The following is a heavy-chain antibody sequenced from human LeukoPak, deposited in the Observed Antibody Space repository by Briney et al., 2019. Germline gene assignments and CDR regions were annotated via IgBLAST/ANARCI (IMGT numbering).Heavy chain of an antibody. Sequence: PSETLSLTCAVYGGCFSGYYWSWIRQPPGKGLEWIGEINHSGSTNYNPSLKSRVTISVDTSKNQFSLKLSSVTAADTAVYYCARGRAGSYYYYGMDVWGQGTTVTVSS. V-gene: IGHV4-34*01. D-gene: IGHD3-10*01. CDR3: ARGRAGSYYYYGMDV. J-gene: IGHJ6*02. CDR2: INHSGST. CDR1: GGCFSGYY.